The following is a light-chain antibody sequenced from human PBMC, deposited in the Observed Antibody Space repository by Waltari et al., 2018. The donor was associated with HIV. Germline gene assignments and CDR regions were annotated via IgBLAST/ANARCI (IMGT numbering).Light chain of an antibody. CDR1: ENVRRW. CDR2: EAS. V-gene: IGKV1-5*03. J-gene: IGKJ2*01. Sequence: DVQMTQSPSTLSASVRDRVTITCRASENVRRWLAWYQQKPGRAPKLLIQEASTLENGVPSRFSGGGSGTEYTLTISDLQPEDIATYYCQQYNSNPSFGQGTKLDIK. CDR3: QQYNSNPS.